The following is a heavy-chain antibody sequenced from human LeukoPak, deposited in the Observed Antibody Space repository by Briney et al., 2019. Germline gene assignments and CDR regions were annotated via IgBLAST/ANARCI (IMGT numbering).Heavy chain of an antibody. D-gene: IGHD2-15*01. J-gene: IGHJ4*02. CDR2: ISYDGSNK. CDR3: ARDFGYCSGGSCYTYFDY. Sequence: GGSLRLSCAASGFTFSSYAMHWVRQAPGKGLEWVAVISYDGSNKYYADSVKGRFTISRDNSKNTLYLQMNSLRAEDTAVYYCARDFGYCSGGSCYTYFDYWGQGTLVTVSS. CDR1: GFTFSSYA. V-gene: IGHV3-30-3*01.